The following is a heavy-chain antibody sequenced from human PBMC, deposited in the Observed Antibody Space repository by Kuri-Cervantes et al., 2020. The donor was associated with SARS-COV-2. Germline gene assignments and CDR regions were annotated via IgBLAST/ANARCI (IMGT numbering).Heavy chain of an antibody. J-gene: IGHJ6*02. V-gene: IGHV1-2*04. CDR3: ARGMVRGLIQSYYYGMDV. D-gene: IGHD3-10*01. CDR2: INPNSGGT. Sequence: ASVKVSCKASGYTFNDYYMYWVRQAPGQGLEWMEWINPNSGGTNYAQKFQGWVTMTRDTSSTGYMELSRLRSDDTAVYYCARGMVRGLIQSYYYGMDVWGQGTTVTVSS. CDR1: GYTFNDYY.